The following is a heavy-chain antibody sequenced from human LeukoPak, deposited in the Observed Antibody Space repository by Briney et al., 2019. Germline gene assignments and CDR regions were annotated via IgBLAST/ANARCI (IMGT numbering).Heavy chain of an antibody. V-gene: IGHV3-30-3*01. J-gene: IGHJ4*02. D-gene: IGHD3-3*01. CDR1: GFTFSSYV. CDR3: ARDPGTIFDVLNFRFDV. Sequence: GGSLRLSCAASGFTFSSYVMHWVRQTPGKGLEWVAILSSDGVNKRYADFVQGRFTVSRDNFKNTLYLQMDSLTAEDTAFYYCARDPGTIFDVLNFRFDVWGQGTLVTVSS. CDR2: LSSDGVNK.